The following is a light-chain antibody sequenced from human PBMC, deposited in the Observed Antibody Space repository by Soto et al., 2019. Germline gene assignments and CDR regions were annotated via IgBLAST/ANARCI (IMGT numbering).Light chain of an antibody. V-gene: IGKV1-5*03. CDR2: QGS. CDR3: QQYDSYPLT. CDR1: RSISNS. Sequence: DIQLTQSTSSLSASVGDRVTITCRASRSISNSLAWYQQRPGKAPKHLIYQGSTLQREVSSRFSGSGSGTEFTLTISSLQPDDFATYYCQQYDSYPLTFGGGTRVDIK. J-gene: IGKJ4*01.